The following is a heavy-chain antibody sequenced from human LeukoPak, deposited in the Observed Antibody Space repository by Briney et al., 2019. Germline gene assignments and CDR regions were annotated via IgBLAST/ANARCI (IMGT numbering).Heavy chain of an antibody. CDR3: ATRNNFEY. CDR1: GFTSFSGHW. Sequence: GGSLRLSCTVSGFTSFSGHWMNWVRQAPGKGLEWVANIRFDGSEIGYGDSVEGRFIISRDNSKNSLYLQMNSLRAEDAAVYYCATRNNFEYWGQGTLVTVSS. CDR2: IRFDGSEI. J-gene: IGHJ4*02. V-gene: IGHV3-7*01.